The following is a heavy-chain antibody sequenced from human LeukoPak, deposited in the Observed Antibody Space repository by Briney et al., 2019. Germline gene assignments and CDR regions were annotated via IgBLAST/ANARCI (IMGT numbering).Heavy chain of an antibody. CDR2: IKQDGSEK. CDR3: AGGILYGDYVYYYGMDV. CDR1: GFTFSSYA. J-gene: IGHJ6*02. Sequence: GGSLRLSCAASGFTFSSYAMSWVRQAPGKGLEWVANIKQDGSEKYYVDSVKGRFTISRDNAKNSLYLQMNSLRAEDTAVYYCAGGILYGDYVYYYGMDVWGQGTTVTVSS. V-gene: IGHV3-7*01. D-gene: IGHD4-17*01.